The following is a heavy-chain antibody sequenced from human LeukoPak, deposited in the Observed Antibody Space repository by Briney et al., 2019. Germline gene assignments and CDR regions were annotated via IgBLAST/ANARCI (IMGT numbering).Heavy chain of an antibody. CDR3: ARPSGNCNGDSYRLSN. D-gene: IGHD2-21*02. J-gene: IGHJ4*02. CDR2: MNPNSGNT. CDR1: GYNFTSYD. V-gene: IGHV1-8*01. Sequence: ASVKPSSKASGYNFTSYDISWVRQATGQGLEWMGWMNPNSGNTGYAQKFQGRVTMTRNTSISTAYMELSSLRSEDTAVYYCARPSGNCNGDSYRLSNWGQRSLVTVSS.